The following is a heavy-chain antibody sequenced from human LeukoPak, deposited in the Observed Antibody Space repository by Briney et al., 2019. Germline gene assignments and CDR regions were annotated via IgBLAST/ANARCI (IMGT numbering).Heavy chain of an antibody. CDR3: ARTLRGSEGGAFDP. J-gene: IGHJ5*02. D-gene: IGHD3-10*01. CDR1: GGSMRTHI. Sequence: PSETLSLTCTVSGGSMRTHIWSWIRQPPGQSLEFIAYVNDDDSTSYHPSLQGRVAISVDTSKSQFSLRLTYVTAADTAVYYCARTLRGSEGGAFDPWGKGTLVTVSS. CDR2: VNDDDST. V-gene: IGHV4-59*11.